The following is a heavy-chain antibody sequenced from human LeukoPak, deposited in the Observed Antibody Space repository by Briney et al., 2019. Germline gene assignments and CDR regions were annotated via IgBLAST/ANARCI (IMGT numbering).Heavy chain of an antibody. Sequence: SETLSLTCTVSGGSISSSSYYWGWIRQPPEKGLEWMGSISYSGSTLYNPSLKSRVTISVDTSKNQFSLWLSSVTAADTAVYYCARHWTSAGTYDYWGQGTLVTVSS. J-gene: IGHJ4*02. CDR2: ISYSGST. V-gene: IGHV4-39*01. CDR1: GGSISSSSYY. CDR3: ARHWTSAGTYDY. D-gene: IGHD6-19*01.